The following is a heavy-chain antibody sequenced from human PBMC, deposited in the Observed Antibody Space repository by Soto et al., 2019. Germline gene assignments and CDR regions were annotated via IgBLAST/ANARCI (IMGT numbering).Heavy chain of an antibody. J-gene: IGHJ4*02. CDR3: ARLPYSYSGYDETYFDY. Sequence: SETLSLTCAVSGYPIASGYYWGWIRQPPGKGLEWIGSIYHSGSTYYNPSLKSRVTISVDTPQKLFSLKLRSVTAADTAVYYCARLPYSYSGYDETYFDYWGQGTLVTVSS. D-gene: IGHD5-12*01. CDR2: IYHSGST. CDR1: GYPIASGYY. V-gene: IGHV4-38-2*01.